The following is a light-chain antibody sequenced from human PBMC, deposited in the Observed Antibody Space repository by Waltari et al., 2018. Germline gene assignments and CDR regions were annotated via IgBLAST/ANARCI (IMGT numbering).Light chain of an antibody. V-gene: IGKV3-15*01. Sequence: EIVMTQSPATLSVSPGERATLSCRASQSVSSNLAWYQQKPGQAPRLLLYGASTRATGIPARFSGSGSVTEFTLTISSLQSEDFAVYYCQQYNNWPPLTFGGGTKVEIK. CDR2: GAS. CDR1: QSVSSN. J-gene: IGKJ4*01. CDR3: QQYNNWPPLT.